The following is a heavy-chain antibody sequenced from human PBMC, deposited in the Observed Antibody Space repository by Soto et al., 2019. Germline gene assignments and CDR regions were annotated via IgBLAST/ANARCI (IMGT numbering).Heavy chain of an antibody. V-gene: IGHV1-69*13. CDR3: ARGIDYGGVNRIDY. J-gene: IGHJ4*02. D-gene: IGHD4-17*01. CDR1: GDTFNKYA. CDR2: IIPIFGTP. Sequence: SVKVSCKASGDTFNKYAFNWVRQALGQGLEWMGGIIPIFGTPNYAQRVQGRVTITADEXXXXAXMXLXSXXXXDTXVYYCARGIDYGGVNRIDYWGQGTLVTV.